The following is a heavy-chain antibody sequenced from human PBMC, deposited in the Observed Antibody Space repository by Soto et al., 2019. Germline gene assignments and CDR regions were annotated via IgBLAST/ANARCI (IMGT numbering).Heavy chain of an antibody. CDR1: GFTFSSYA. V-gene: IGHV3-30-3*01. Sequence: QVQLVESGGGVVQPGRSLRLSCAASGFTFSSYAMHWVRQAPGKGLEWVAVISYDGSNKYYADSVKGRFTISRDNSKNTLYLQMNSLRAEDTAVYYCAIVHSSGWYVFDYWGQGTLVTVSS. D-gene: IGHD6-19*01. CDR3: AIVHSSGWYVFDY. J-gene: IGHJ4*02. CDR2: ISYDGSNK.